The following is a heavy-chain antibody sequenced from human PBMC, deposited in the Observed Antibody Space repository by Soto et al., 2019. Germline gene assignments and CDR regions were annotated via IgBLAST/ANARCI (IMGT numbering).Heavy chain of an antibody. V-gene: IGHV3-23*01. CDR2: ISDRGTRT. CDR3: AKDSDYGDPFDY. J-gene: IGHJ4*02. CDR1: GFVFSNYA. Sequence: VQLLESGGDLVQPGGSLRLSCAASGFVFSNYAVNWVRQAPGRGLEWVSVISDRGTRTFYADSVKGRFTISKDNFGNTADLQMTSLRAEETGVYYCAKDSDYGDPFDYWGQGTQVTVSS. D-gene: IGHD4-17*01.